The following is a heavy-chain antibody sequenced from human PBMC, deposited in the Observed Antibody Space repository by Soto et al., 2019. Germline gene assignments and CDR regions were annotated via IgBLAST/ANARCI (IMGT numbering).Heavy chain of an antibody. CDR2: IYYSGST. CDR1: GGSISSSSYY. J-gene: IGHJ4*02. V-gene: IGHV4-39*07. CDR3: ARDPGYGSGSLLFGY. Sequence: SETLSLTCTVSGGSISSSSYYWGWIRQPPGKGLEWIGSIYYSGSTYYNPSLKIRVTISVDTSTNHFSLKLSSVTAADTAVYYCARDPGYGSGSLLFGYWGQGTLVTVSS. D-gene: IGHD3-10*01.